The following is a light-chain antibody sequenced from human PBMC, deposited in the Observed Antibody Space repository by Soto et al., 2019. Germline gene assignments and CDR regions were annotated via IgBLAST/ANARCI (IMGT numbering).Light chain of an antibody. V-gene: IGLV2-8*01. CDR2: EVS. J-gene: IGLJ2*01. CDR3: SSYAGSTVV. Sequence: QSALTQPPSASGSPGQSVTISCTGNSSDVGGYNYVSWYQQHPGKAPKLMIYEVSKRPSGVPDRFSGSKSGNTASLTVSGLQAEDEADYYCSSYAGSTVVFGGGTKLTAL. CDR1: SSDVGGYNY.